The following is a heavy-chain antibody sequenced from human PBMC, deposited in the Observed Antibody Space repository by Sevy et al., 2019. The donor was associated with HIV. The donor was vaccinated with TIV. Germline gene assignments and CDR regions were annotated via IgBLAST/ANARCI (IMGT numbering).Heavy chain of an antibody. CDR3: ARAPPVRSGDDSLNWFDP. J-gene: IGHJ5*02. CDR2: IYYTGST. CDR1: GGSISAYY. D-gene: IGHD5-12*01. V-gene: IGHV4-59*01. Sequence: SETLSLTCTVSGGSISAYYWSWIRQPPGKGLEWIGYIYYTGSTNYNPSLKTRVTMSVDTSKNQLSLKLSSVIAADTAVYYCARAPPVRSGDDSLNWFDPWGQGTLVTVSS.